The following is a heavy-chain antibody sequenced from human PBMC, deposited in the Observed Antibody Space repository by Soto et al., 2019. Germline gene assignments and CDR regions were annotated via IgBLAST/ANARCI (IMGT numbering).Heavy chain of an antibody. Sequence: EVQLVESGGGLVQPGRSLRLSCAASGFTFDDYAMHSVRQVPGKGLEWVSGINWNSGSIGYADSVKGRFAISRDNAKNSLHLQMNSLRAEDTAFYYCVKDESINWYSGHFRHWGQGTLVTVSS. V-gene: IGHV3-9*01. CDR3: VKDESINWYSGHFRH. CDR2: INWNSGSI. CDR1: GFTFDDYA. J-gene: IGHJ1*01. D-gene: IGHD6-13*01.